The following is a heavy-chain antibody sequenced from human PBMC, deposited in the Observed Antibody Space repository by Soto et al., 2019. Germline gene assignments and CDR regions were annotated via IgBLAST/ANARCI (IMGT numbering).Heavy chain of an antibody. CDR2: IVVGSGNT. D-gene: IGHD3-22*01. J-gene: IGHJ4*02. CDR1: GFTFTSSA. Sequence: SVTVSCKASGFTFTSSAVQWVRQALGQRLEWIGWIVVGSGNTNYAQKFQEGVTITRDMSTSTAYMELSSLRSEDTAVYYCAARLYYYDSSGYYSPPDFDYWGQGTLVTVSS. V-gene: IGHV1-58*01. CDR3: AARLYYYDSSGYYSPPDFDY.